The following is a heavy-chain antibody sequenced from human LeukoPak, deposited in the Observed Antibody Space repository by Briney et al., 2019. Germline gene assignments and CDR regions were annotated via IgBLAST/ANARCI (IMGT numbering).Heavy chain of an antibody. Sequence: SETLSLTCAVYGGSFSGYYWSWIRQPPGKGLEWIGEINHSGSTNYNPSLKSRVTISVDTSKNQFSLKLGSVTAADTAVYYCARVAAGYCSSWGQGTLVTVSS. J-gene: IGHJ4*02. D-gene: IGHD2-2*01. CDR3: ARVAAGYCSS. CDR1: GGSFSGYY. CDR2: INHSGST. V-gene: IGHV4-34*01.